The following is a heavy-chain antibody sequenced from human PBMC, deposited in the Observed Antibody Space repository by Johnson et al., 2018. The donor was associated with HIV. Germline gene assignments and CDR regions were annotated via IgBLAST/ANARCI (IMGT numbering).Heavy chain of an antibody. CDR1: GFSFSSYA. D-gene: IGHD2-15*01. Sequence: QVQLVESGGGVVQPGRSLRLSCAASGFSFSSYAMHWVRQAPGKGLEWVAVVSYDGSERYYADSVKGRFTISRDSYKNTLYLQMNSLRAEDTALYYCARAPGGSPRAAFDIWGQGTMVTVSS. CDR3: ARAPGGSPRAAFDI. CDR2: VSYDGSER. V-gene: IGHV3-30*04. J-gene: IGHJ3*02.